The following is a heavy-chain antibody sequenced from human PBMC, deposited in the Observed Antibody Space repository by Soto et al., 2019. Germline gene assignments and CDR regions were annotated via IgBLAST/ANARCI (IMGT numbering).Heavy chain of an antibody. CDR1: GFTFSSYA. CDR2: ISYDGSNK. CDR3: ARDASIAAAGVIDY. J-gene: IGHJ4*02. V-gene: IGHV3-30-3*01. D-gene: IGHD6-13*01. Sequence: GGSLRLSCAASGFTFSSYAMHWVRHAPGKGLEWVEVISYDGSNKCYADSVKGRFTISRDNSKNTLYLQMNSLRAEDTAVYYCARDASIAAAGVIDYWGQGTLVTVSS.